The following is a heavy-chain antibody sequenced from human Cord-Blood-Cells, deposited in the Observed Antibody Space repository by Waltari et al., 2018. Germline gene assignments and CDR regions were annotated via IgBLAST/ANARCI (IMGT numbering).Heavy chain of an antibody. CDR2: FEPEDGEA. J-gene: IGHJ4*02. CDR1: GYTLTELS. V-gene: IGHV1-24*01. CDR3: TTVRSGTTYDY. Sequence: QVQLVQSGAEVKKPGASVKVSCKVSGYTLTELSMHWVGQVPGKGLEWMGGFEPEDGEAIYAQKFQGRDTMTEDTSTDAAYMELSSLRSEDTAVYYWTTVRSGTTYDYWGQGTLVTVSS. D-gene: IGHD1-7*01.